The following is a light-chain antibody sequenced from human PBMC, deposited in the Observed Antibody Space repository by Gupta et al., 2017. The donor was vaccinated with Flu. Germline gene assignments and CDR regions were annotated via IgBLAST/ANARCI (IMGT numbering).Light chain of an antibody. J-gene: IGLJ3*02. CDR2: ETT. CDR1: SSDVGGYNY. Sequence: GTSSDVGGYNYVSWYQQHPGKAPNLMIYETTNRPSEVSNRFSGSKSGNTASLTISGLQTEDEADYYCTSYTSSSTWVFGGGTKLTVL. V-gene: IGLV2-14*01. CDR3: TSYTSSSTWV.